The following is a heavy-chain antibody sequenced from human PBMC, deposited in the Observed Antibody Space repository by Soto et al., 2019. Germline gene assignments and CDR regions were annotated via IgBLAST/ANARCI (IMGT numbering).Heavy chain of an antibody. Sequence: QVQLVQSGAEVKKPGSSVKVSCKVSGGTFSNYAIDWARLAPGHGLEWMGGIVPIFGTTYYTQKFQGRGTSSAEDSTTTAYLKMSSLGSEDTAIYYCAIVEAVAGLYNSHGLDVWGQGTAVTVSS. J-gene: IGHJ6*02. CDR2: IVPIFGTT. CDR1: GGTFSNYA. V-gene: IGHV1-69*12. D-gene: IGHD6-19*01. CDR3: AIVEAVAGLYNSHGLDV.